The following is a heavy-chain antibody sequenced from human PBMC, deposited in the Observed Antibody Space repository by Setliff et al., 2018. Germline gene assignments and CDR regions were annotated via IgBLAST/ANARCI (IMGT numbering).Heavy chain of an antibody. Sequence: ASVKVSCKASGYKFNAYYLHWVRQAPGQGLEWMGWISAYNGNTNYAQKLQGRVTMTTDTSTSTAYMELRSLKSDDTAVYYCARGFSESLTPYCDYWGQGTLVTVSS. CDR2: ISAYNGNT. CDR3: ARGFSESLTPYCDY. J-gene: IGHJ4*02. V-gene: IGHV1-18*01. D-gene: IGHD2-15*01. CDR1: GYKFNAYY.